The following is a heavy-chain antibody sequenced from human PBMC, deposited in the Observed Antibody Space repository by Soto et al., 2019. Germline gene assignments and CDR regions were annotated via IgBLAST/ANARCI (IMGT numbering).Heavy chain of an antibody. J-gene: IGHJ6*02. CDR2: IYYSGST. CDR1: GGSISSGDYY. D-gene: IGHD2-15*01. V-gene: IGHV4-30-4*01. CDR3: ARANIGGSFYGMDV. Sequence: PSETLSLTCTVSGGSISSGDYYWSWIRQPPGKGLEWIGYIYYSGSTYYNPSLKSRVTISVDKSKKQFSLKLSSVTAADTAVYFCARANIGGSFYGMDVWGQGTTVTVSS.